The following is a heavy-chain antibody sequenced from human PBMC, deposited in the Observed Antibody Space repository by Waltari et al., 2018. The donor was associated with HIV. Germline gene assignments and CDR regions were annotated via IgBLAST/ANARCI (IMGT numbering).Heavy chain of an antibody. V-gene: IGHV3-48*03. D-gene: IGHD2-15*01. J-gene: IGHJ5*02. CDR3: VRGGAAWSAGGFQVAQPGP. CDR2: ISATGHNI. CDR1: GSPPTTFA. Sequence: DVQLVESGGGPVPPDRAVGLPAATPGSPPTTFAMYFVPQGPGAGLEWVSYISATGHNIYYADSVQGRFTISRDNVRNILHLRIDDLRVDDTATYYCVRGGAAWSAGGFQVAQPGPWGQGALVTVSS.